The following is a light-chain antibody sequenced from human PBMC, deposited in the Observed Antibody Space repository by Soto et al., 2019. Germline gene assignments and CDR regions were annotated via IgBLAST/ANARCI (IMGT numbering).Light chain of an antibody. CDR2: DAS. J-gene: IGKJ4*01. CDR3: HQRSNWPPLT. Sequence: EIVLTQSPATLSLSPGERATLSCRASQSVGGYLDWYQQKPGQAPRLLIYDASNRASGIPARFSGSGSGTDFTITISSLELEDLAVYYCHQRSNWPPLTFGGGTKVEIK. CDR1: QSVGGY. V-gene: IGKV3-11*01.